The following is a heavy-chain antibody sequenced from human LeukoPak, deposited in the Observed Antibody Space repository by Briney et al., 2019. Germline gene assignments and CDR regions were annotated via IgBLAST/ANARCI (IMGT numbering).Heavy chain of an antibody. Sequence: GESLKISRKGIGYRLSTHWIGLVPQRPGKGLEWMGIIYLGDSDTRYSRSFQGQVTISADKSISTTYPQRSSLKASDTAIYYCAVVYSSGWAIDFWGQGTLVTVSS. CDR1: GYRLSTHW. D-gene: IGHD6-19*01. J-gene: IGHJ4*02. V-gene: IGHV5-51*01. CDR2: IYLGDSDT. CDR3: AVVYSSGWAIDF.